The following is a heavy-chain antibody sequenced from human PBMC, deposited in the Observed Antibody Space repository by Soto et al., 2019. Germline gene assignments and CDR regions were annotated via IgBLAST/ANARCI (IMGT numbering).Heavy chain of an antibody. CDR3: AREPYGGNEYDY. J-gene: IGHJ4*01. D-gene: IGHD4-17*01. V-gene: IGHV1-3*01. CDR2: INVGDGHT. Sequence: ASVKVSCKASGYTFTSYAIHWVRQAPGQRLEWMGWINVGDGHTKYSQKFKDRVTITRDTSASTAYMELSSLRSDDTAVFYCAREPYGGNEYDYWGQ. CDR1: GYTFTSYA.